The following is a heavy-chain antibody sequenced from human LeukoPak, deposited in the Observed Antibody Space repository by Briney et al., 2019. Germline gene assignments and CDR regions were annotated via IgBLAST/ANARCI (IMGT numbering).Heavy chain of an antibody. J-gene: IGHJ4*02. CDR3: SRSAYYDGSGNYYDY. V-gene: IGHV3-74*01. Sequence: PGGSLRLSCAASGFTFSSYWMHWVRQAPGKGLVWVSRINDGGSTTTYADSVKGRFTISRDNAKNTLYLQMNGLRAEDTAVYYCSRSAYYDGSGNYYDYWGQGTLVTVSS. CDR1: GFTFSSYW. D-gene: IGHD3-22*01. CDR2: INDGGSTT.